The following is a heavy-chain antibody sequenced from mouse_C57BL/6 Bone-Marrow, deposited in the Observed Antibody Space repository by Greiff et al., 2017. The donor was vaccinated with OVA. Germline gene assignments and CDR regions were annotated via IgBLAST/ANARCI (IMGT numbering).Heavy chain of an antibody. J-gene: IGHJ1*03. V-gene: IGHV3-1*01. CDR3: ARETTVVATDWYFDV. CDR1: GYSITSGYD. D-gene: IGHD1-1*01. Sequence: EVKLLESGPGMVKPSQSLSLTCTVTGYSITSGYDWHWIRHFPGNKLEWMGYISYSGSTNYNPSLKSRISITHDTSKNHFFLKLNSVTTEDTATYYCARETTVVATDWYFDVWGTGTTVTVSS. CDR2: ISYSGST.